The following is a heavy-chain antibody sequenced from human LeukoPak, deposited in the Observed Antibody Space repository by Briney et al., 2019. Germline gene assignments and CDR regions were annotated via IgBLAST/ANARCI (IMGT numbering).Heavy chain of an antibody. CDR3: ARVLAAAGNYFDY. D-gene: IGHD6-13*01. J-gene: IGHJ4*02. Sequence: ASVKVSCKASGGTFSSYAISWVRQAPGQGLEWMGRIIPIFGTANYAQKFQGRVTITTDESTSTAYMELSSLRSEDTAVYYCARVLAAAGNYFDYWGQGTLVTVPS. CDR2: IIPIFGTA. V-gene: IGHV1-69*05. CDR1: GGTFSSYA.